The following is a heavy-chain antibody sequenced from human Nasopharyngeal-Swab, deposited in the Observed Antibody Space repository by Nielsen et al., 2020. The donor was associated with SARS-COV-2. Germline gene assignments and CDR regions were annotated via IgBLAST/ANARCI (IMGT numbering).Heavy chain of an antibody. V-gene: IGHV3-49*01. J-gene: IGHJ3*02. CDR2: IRSKTYGGAP. CDR1: GFTFGDYV. CDR3: ARSVGSFYGQGAFDI. D-gene: IGHD1-26*01. Sequence: GGSLRLSCTTSGFTFGDYVMSWFRQAPGKGLEWVGFIRSKTYGGAPEYAASVKGRFTISRDGAESIAYLQMDSLETEDTGVYYCARSVGSFYGQGAFDIWGQGTMVTVSS.